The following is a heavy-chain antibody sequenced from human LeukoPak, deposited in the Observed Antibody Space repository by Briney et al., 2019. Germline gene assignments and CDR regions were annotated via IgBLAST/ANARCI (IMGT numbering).Heavy chain of an antibody. J-gene: IGHJ4*02. Sequence: GGSLRLSCAASGFTFDDYAMHWVRQAPGKGLEWVSGISWNSGSIGYADSVKGRFTISRGNAKNSLYLQMNSLRAEDTALYYCAKGHPPGSGYPYYFDYWGQGTLVTVSS. CDR1: GFTFDDYA. D-gene: IGHD3-3*01. CDR2: ISWNSGSI. CDR3: AKGHPPGSGYPYYFDY. V-gene: IGHV3-9*01.